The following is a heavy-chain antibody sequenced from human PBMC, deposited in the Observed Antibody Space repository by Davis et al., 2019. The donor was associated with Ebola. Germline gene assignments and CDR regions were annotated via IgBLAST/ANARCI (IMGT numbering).Heavy chain of an antibody. CDR2: IYYSGST. CDR1: GGSISSYY. Sequence: MPSETLSLTCTVSGGSISSYYWSWIRQPPGKGLEWIGYIYYSGSTNYNPSLKSRVTISVDTSKNQFSLKLSSVTAADTAVYYCARLDVVAAIQEMYAFDIWGQGTMVTVSS. V-gene: IGHV4-59*08. D-gene: IGHD2-15*01. J-gene: IGHJ3*02. CDR3: ARLDVVAAIQEMYAFDI.